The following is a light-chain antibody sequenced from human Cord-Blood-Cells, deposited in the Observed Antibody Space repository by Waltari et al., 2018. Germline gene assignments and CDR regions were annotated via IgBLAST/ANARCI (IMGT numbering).Light chain of an antibody. V-gene: IGKV4-1*01. CDR2: WAS. CDR3: QQYYSTPYT. J-gene: IGKJ2*01. Sequence: DIVMIHSPDSLSVSLGERATLNCKSSQSVLYSSNNKNYLAWYQQKPGQPPKLLIYWASTRESGVPDRFSGSGSGTDFTLTISSLQAEDVAVYYCQQYYSTPYTFGQGTKLEIK. CDR1: QSVLYSSNNKNY.